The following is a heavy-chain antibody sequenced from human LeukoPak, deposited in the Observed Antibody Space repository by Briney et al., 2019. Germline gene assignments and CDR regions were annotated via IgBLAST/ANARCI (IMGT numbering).Heavy chain of an antibody. CDR1: GYTFIRCY. J-gene: IGHJ4*02. CDR2: ISPSGGST. V-gene: IGHV1-46*01. D-gene: IGHD6-6*01. CDR3: ARDRGSSSVQGY. Sequence: ASVKVSCKASGYTFIRCYMYWVRQDPGQGLERMGIISPSGGSTSYAQKFQGRVTMTRDMSTSTVYMELSSLRSEDTAVYYCARDRGSSSVQGYWGQGTLVTVSS.